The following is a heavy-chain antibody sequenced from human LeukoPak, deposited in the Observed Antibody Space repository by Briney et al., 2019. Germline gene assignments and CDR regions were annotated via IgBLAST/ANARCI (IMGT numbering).Heavy chain of an antibody. CDR2: IYYSGST. V-gene: IGHV4-39*01. J-gene: IGHJ4*02. CDR1: GGSISSSSYY. Sequence: PSETLSLTCTVSGGSISSSSYYWGWIRQPPGKGLEWIGSIYYSGSTYYNPSLKSRVTISVDTSKNQFSLKLSPVTAADTAVYYCARRRGAYGAPRVWYFDYWGQGTLVTVSS. D-gene: IGHD4-17*01. CDR3: ARRRGAYGAPRVWYFDY.